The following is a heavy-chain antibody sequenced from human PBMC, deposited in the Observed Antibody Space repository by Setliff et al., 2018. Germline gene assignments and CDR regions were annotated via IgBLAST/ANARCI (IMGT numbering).Heavy chain of an antibody. CDR1: GYTFTGYY. Sequence: GSVKVSCKASGYTFTGYYMHWVRQAPGQGLEWMGWINPNSGGTNYAQKFQGWVTMTRDTSISTAYMELSRLRSDDTAVYYCARALGATITHFGYWGQGTLVTVPQ. J-gene: IGHJ4*02. CDR3: ARALGATITHFGY. D-gene: IGHD1-26*01. CDR2: INPNSGGT. V-gene: IGHV1-2*04.